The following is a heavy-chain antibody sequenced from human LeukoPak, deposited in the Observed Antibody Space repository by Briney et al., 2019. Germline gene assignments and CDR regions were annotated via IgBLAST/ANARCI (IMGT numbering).Heavy chain of an antibody. CDR2: ITSDGSNI. V-gene: IGHV3-74*01. J-gene: IGHJ4*02. Sequence: PGGSLRLSCAASGFTFSNFWLHWVRHAPGKGLVWVSRITSDGSNINYADSVQGRFTISRDNAKNTLYLQMNSLRAEDTAVYYCARGGHSSFDYWGQGALVTVSS. D-gene: IGHD3-16*01. CDR3: ARGGHSSFDY. CDR1: GFTFSNFW.